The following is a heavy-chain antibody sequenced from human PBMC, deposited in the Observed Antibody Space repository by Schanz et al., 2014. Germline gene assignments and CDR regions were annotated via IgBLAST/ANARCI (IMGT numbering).Heavy chain of an antibody. CDR1: GFTFSSYK. CDR2: ISSSGSYI. Sequence: PGGSLRLSCAASGFTFSSYKMNWVRQAPGKGLEWVSSISSSGSYIHYADSVKGRFTISRDNAKNTLYLQMNSLRAEDTAVYYCAKDPSHGDYDYYFDYWGQGTLVTVSS. CDR3: AKDPSHGDYDYYFDY. J-gene: IGHJ4*02. V-gene: IGHV3-21*04. D-gene: IGHD3-22*01.